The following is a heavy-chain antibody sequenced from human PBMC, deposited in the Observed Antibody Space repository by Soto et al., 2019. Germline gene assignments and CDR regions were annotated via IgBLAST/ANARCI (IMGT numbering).Heavy chain of an antibody. Sequence: GGSLRLSCISSGFTFRTYTMNWVRQAPGKGLEWVSGIRGFSPYTFYAESVKGRFTISRDNAKNSLDLQMDSLRAEDTAVYYCARDRGYDAHDYYYNAMDVWGQGTTVTVSS. J-gene: IGHJ6*02. CDR3: ARDRGYDAHDYYYNAMDV. D-gene: IGHD3-10*01. CDR1: GFTFRTYT. V-gene: IGHV3-21*01. CDR2: IRGFSPYT.